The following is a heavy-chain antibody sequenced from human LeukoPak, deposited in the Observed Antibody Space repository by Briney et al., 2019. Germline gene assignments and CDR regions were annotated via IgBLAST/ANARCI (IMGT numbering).Heavy chain of an antibody. CDR2: ISGSGGNT. D-gene: IGHD2/OR15-2a*01. CDR3: AKFLKAFGMDV. Sequence: PGGSLRLSCAASGFTFSSYAMSWVRQAPEKGLEWVSAISGSGGNTYYAESVKGRFTISRDNSNNTLYLQMNSLRAEDTALYYCAKFLKAFGMDVWGKGTTVTVSS. V-gene: IGHV3-23*01. CDR1: GFTFSSYA. J-gene: IGHJ6*04.